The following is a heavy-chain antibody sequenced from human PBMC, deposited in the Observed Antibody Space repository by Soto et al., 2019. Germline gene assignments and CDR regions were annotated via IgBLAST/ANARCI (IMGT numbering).Heavy chain of an antibody. CDR1: GGSISSYY. V-gene: IGHV4-4*07. D-gene: IGHD3-22*01. CDR2: IYTSGST. J-gene: IGHJ4*02. CDR3: ASSYDSSPFDY. Sequence: SETLSLTCTVSGGSISSYYWSWIRQPAGKGLEWIGRIYTSGSTNYNPSLKSRVTMSVDTSRNQFSLKLSSVTAADTAVYYCASSYDSSPFDYWGQGTLVTVSS.